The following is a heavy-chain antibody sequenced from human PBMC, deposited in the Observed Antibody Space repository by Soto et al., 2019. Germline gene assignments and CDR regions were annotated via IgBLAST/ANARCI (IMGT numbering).Heavy chain of an antibody. CDR1: GYTFTSYG. Sequence: ASVKVSCKASGYTFTSYGISWVRQAPGQGLEWMGWISAYNGNTKYAQKLQGRVTMTTDTSTSTAYMELRSLISDDTAVYSCARDCMDGYNSDAFDTWGQGTMVTVSS. J-gene: IGHJ3*02. V-gene: IGHV1-18*01. CDR2: ISAYNGNT. CDR3: ARDCMDGYNSDAFDT. D-gene: IGHD5-12*01.